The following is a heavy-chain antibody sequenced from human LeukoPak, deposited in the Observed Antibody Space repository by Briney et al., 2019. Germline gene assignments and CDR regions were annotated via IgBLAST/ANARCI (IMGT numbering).Heavy chain of an antibody. CDR1: GFTFSSYA. Sequence: PGGSLRLSCAASGFTFSSYAMSWVRQAPGKGLEWVSAISGSGGSTYYADPVKGRFTISRDNSKSTLYLQMNSLRAEDTAVYYCAKVGGYSYGPDAFDFWGQGTMVTVSS. J-gene: IGHJ3*01. V-gene: IGHV3-23*01. CDR3: AKVGGYSYGPDAFDF. D-gene: IGHD5-18*01. CDR2: ISGSGGST.